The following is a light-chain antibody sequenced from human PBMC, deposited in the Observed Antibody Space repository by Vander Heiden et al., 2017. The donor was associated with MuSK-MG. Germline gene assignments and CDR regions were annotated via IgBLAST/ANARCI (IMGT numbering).Light chain of an antibody. J-gene: IGKJ2*01. V-gene: IGKV1-39*01. CDR2: AAS. CDR1: QSIISY. CDR3: QQSYSTPYT. Sequence: IQLTQSPSSLSASVGDNVTITCRSSQSIISYLFWYQQKPGKAPKLLIYAASSLQSGVPSRFSGSGSGTDFSLTISSLQPEDVATYYCQQSYSTPYTFGQGTKLEIK.